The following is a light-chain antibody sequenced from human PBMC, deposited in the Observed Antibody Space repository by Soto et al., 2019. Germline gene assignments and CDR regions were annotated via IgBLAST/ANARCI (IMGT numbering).Light chain of an antibody. CDR1: QSVSSNY. CDR2: GAS. V-gene: IGKV3-20*01. CDR3: QQYGRSLLT. Sequence: EIVLTQSPGTLSLSPGERATLSCRASQSVSSNYLAWYQHKPGQAPRLLIYGASNKATGIPDRFSGSASGTDFTLTISRLEPEDFAVYYCQQYGRSLLTFGGGTKVEIK. J-gene: IGKJ4*01.